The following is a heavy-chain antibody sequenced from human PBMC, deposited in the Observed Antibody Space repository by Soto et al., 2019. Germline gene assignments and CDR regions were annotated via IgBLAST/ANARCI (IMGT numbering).Heavy chain of an antibody. J-gene: IGHJ4*02. V-gene: IGHV3-30*18. CDR3: AKVGGYCNWYRFDY. Sequence: QVQLVESGGGVVQPGRSLRLSCAASGFTFSTYGMHWVHQAPGKGLEWVAVISSDGNNKYYADSVKGRFTISRDNYKNELNLQRTSLTVEDTAIYYCAKVGGYCNWYRFDYWGQGTLVTVSS. CDR1: GFTFSTYG. CDR2: ISSDGNNK. D-gene: IGHD6-13*01.